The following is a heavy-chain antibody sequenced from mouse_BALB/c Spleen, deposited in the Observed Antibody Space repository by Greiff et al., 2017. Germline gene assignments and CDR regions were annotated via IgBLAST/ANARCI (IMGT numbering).Heavy chain of an antibody. CDR1: GYSFTGYF. V-gene: IGHV1-20*01. J-gene: IGHJ4*01. CDR3: ARSPIYDGYYEGVMDY. CDR2: INPYNGDT. D-gene: IGHD2-3*01. Sequence: VQLQQSGPELVKPGASVKISCKASGYSFTGYFMNWVKQSHGKSLEWIGRINPYNGDTFYNQKFKGKATLTADKSSSTAYMQLSSLTSENSAVYFCARSPIYDGYYEGVMDYWGQGTSVTVSS.